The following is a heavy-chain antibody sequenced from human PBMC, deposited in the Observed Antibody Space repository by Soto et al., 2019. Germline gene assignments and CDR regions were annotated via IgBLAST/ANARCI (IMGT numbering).Heavy chain of an antibody. V-gene: IGHV4-59*08. CDR3: VRQGIGNRHGRVDV. D-gene: IGHD1-1*01. CDR2: VYSTGGT. CDR1: SGPSSSHN. Sequence: QVQLQQSGPGLVKPSETLSLTCSVSSGPSSSHNWGWIRQPPGRGLEWIGYVYSTGGTSYNPSLKXXVXLSADTATHHISLTLTPVTAADPAVYYCVRQGIGNRHGRVDVWGQGTTVRVSS. J-gene: IGHJ6*02.